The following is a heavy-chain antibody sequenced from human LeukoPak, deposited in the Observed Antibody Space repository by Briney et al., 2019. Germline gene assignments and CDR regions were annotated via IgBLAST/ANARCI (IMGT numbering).Heavy chain of an antibody. CDR2: ISAYNGNT. Sequence: GASVKVSCKASGYTFTSYGISWVRQAPGQGLEWMGWISAYNGNTNYAQNLQGRVTLTTDTSTSTAYMELRSLRSDDTAMYFCARAAAGSPPDYWGQGTLVTVSS. J-gene: IGHJ4*02. D-gene: IGHD6-13*01. V-gene: IGHV1-18*01. CDR1: GYTFTSYG. CDR3: ARAAAGSPPDY.